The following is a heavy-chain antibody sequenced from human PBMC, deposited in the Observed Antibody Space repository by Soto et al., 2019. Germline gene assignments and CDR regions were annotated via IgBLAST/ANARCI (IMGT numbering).Heavy chain of an antibody. CDR3: ARDRAETVTTYVY. CDR2: IYSGGST. D-gene: IGHD4-17*01. Sequence: EVQLVESGGGLVQPGGSLRRSCAASGFTVSSNYMSWVRQAPGKGLEWVSVIYSGGSTYYADSVKGRFTISRDNSKNTPYLQMNSLRAEDTAVYYCARDRAETVTTYVYWGQGTLVTVSS. CDR1: GFTVSSNY. V-gene: IGHV3-66*01. J-gene: IGHJ4*02.